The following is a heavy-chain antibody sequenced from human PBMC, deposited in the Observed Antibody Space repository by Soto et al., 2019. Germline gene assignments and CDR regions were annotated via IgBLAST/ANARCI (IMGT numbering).Heavy chain of an antibody. V-gene: IGHV3-30*18. CDR2: ISYDGSNK. Sequence: GGSLRLSCAASGFTFSSYGMHWVRQAPGKGLEWVAVISYDGSNKYYADSVKGRFTISRDNSKNTLYLQMNSLRAEDTAVYYCAKVGFVPGIAAAGTFFDYWGQGTLVTVSS. D-gene: IGHD6-13*01. CDR1: GFTFSSYG. CDR3: AKVGFVPGIAAAGTFFDY. J-gene: IGHJ4*02.